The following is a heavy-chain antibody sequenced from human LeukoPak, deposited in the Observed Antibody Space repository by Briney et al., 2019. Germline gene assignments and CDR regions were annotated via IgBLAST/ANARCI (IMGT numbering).Heavy chain of an antibody. J-gene: IGHJ4*02. CDR1: GFTFSSYS. CDR2: ITASGTAM. Sequence: PGGSLRLSCAASGFTFSSYSMNWVRQAPGKGLEWVSHITASGTAMFYADSVKGRFTISRDNAKNPLYLQVNSLRDEDTAVYYCASSGSYRFDYWGQGTLVTVSS. D-gene: IGHD1-26*01. CDR3: ASSGSYRFDY. V-gene: IGHV3-48*02.